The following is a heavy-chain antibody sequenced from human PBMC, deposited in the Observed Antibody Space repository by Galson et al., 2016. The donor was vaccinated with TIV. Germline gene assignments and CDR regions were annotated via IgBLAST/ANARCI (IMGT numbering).Heavy chain of an antibody. CDR2: MHPDGGDK. CDR1: GFTFTTFG. V-gene: IGHV3-30*02. D-gene: IGHD7-27*01. CDR3: AKLGLDAFEV. J-gene: IGHJ3*01. Sequence: SRSSSCAASGFTFTTFGMHWVRQTAYKGLEWVASMHPDGGDKKYADSVKGRFALSRDSSRSTLYLQMNSLRSDDTALYYCAKLGLDAFEVWGQGTMVTVSS.